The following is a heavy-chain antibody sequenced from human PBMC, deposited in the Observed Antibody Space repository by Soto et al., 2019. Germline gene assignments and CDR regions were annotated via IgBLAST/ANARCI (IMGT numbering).Heavy chain of an antibody. Sequence: ASVKVSCKASGFSFSDYFMHWVRQAPGQGLEWMGIINPSGDSRNYAQKFQGRVTITRDTSTSTVYMDLSSLRYEDTAIYYCVKDGGYCSSATCYSPRNHYFDSWGQGTLVTVSS. CDR2: INPSGDSR. D-gene: IGHD2-2*01. J-gene: IGHJ4*02. CDR1: GFSFSDYF. V-gene: IGHV1-46*01. CDR3: VKDGGYCSSATCYSPRNHYFDS.